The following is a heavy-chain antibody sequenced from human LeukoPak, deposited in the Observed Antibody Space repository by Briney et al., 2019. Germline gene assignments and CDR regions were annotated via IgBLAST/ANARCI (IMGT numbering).Heavy chain of an antibody. Sequence: ASVKVSCKASGYTFTSYYMHWVRQAPGQGLEWMGIIKPSGGSTSYAQKFQGRVTMTRDMSTSTVYMELSSLRSEDTAVYYCAREGTQQLVGSAFDIWGQGTMVTVSS. CDR2: IKPSGGST. CDR1: GYTFTSYY. V-gene: IGHV1-46*01. CDR3: AREGTQQLVGSAFDI. D-gene: IGHD6-13*01. J-gene: IGHJ3*02.